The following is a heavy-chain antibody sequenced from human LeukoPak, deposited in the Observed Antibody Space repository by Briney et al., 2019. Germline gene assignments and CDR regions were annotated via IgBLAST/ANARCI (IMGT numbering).Heavy chain of an antibody. CDR2: IKPNSGGT. Sequence: ASVKVSCKTSGYSFSGNTIHWVRQAPGQGLEWMGWIKPNSGGTDYAQKFQGRVTLTRDTSITTTYMEVSGLRSDDTAVYYCARDGYRNEGFDYWGQGTLVTVSS. D-gene: IGHD4-11*01. V-gene: IGHV1-2*02. CDR3: ARDGYRNEGFDY. CDR1: GYSFSGNT. J-gene: IGHJ4*02.